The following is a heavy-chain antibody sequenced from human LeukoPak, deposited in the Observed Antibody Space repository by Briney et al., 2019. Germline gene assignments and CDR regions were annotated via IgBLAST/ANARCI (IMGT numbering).Heavy chain of an antibody. CDR2: ISGSGDNT. CDR1: GFTFSSHG. V-gene: IGHV3-23*01. J-gene: IGHJ4*02. D-gene: IGHD6-13*01. Sequence: GGSLRLSCSAAGFTFSSHGLSWVRQAPGKGLEWVSSISGSGDNTYHADSVKGRFTISRDNSKKTLYLQMNSLRAEDTAVYYCAKATDIIAVSQYFDYWGQGTLVTVSS. CDR3: AKATDIIAVSQYFDY.